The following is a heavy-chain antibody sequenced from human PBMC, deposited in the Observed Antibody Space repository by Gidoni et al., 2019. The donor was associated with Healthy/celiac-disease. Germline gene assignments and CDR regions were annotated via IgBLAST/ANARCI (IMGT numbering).Heavy chain of an antibody. CDR1: GGTFSSYA. J-gene: IGHJ6*03. CDR2: IIPIFGTA. CDR3: AREWYSSSWDPGHYYYYYMDV. V-gene: IGHV1-69*06. D-gene: IGHD6-13*01. Sequence: QVQLVQSGAEVKKPGSSVKVSCKASGGTFSSYAISWVRQAPGQGLEWMGGIIPIFGTANYAQKFQGRVTITADKSTSTAYMELSSLRSEDTAVYYCAREWYSSSWDPGHYYYYYMDVWGKGTTVTVSS.